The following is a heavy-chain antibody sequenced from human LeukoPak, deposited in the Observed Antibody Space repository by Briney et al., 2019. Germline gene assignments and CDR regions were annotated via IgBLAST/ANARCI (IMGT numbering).Heavy chain of an antibody. CDR1: GFTFSSYA. D-gene: IGHD1-26*01. J-gene: IGHJ3*01. CDR2: ISYDGSNK. CDR3: VRDFRGSYVLGGVFDV. V-gene: IGHV3-30*04. Sequence: GGSLRLSCAASGFTFSSYAMHWVRQAPGKGLEWVAVISYDGSNKYYADSVKGRFTISRDNSKNTLFLQVNSLRTDDTATYYCVRDFRGSYVLGGVFDVWGQGTRVIVSS.